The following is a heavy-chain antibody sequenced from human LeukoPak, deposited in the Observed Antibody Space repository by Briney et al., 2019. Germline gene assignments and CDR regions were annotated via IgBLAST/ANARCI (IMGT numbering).Heavy chain of an antibody. D-gene: IGHD6-19*01. Sequence: SVKVSCKASGGTFSSYAISWVRQAPGQGLEWMGGIIPIFGTANYAQKFQGRVTITADESTSTAYMELSSLRSEDTAVYYCARDMLAVAGMDYWGQGTLVTVSS. V-gene: IGHV1-69*13. J-gene: IGHJ4*02. CDR3: ARDMLAVAGMDY. CDR1: GGTFSSYA. CDR2: IIPIFGTA.